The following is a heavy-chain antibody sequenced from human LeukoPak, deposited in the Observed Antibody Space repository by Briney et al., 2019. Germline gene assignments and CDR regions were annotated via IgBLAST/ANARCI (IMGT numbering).Heavy chain of an antibody. CDR3: AKGRGSSSWYPFDY. Sequence: PGGSLRLSCAASGFTFSSYAMSWVRQAPGKGLEWVSAISGSGGTTYYAASVKGRFTISRDNSKNTLYLQMNSLRAEDSAVYYCAKGRGSSSWYPFDYWGQGTLVTVSS. D-gene: IGHD6-13*01. V-gene: IGHV3-23*01. J-gene: IGHJ4*02. CDR2: ISGSGGTT. CDR1: GFTFSSYA.